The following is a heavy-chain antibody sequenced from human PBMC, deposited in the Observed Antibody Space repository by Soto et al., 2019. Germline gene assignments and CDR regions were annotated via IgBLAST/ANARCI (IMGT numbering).Heavy chain of an antibody. V-gene: IGHV3-30*18. CDR2: ISYDGSNK. CDR1: GFIFSSYG. Sequence: QVQLVESGGGVVQPGRSLRLSCAASGFIFSSYGMHWVRQAPGKGLEWVAVISYDGSNKYYADSVKGRFASSRDNSKNTLYLQMNSLRAEDTAVYYCAKCRYGGNGPEAATYFDYWGQGMLVPVSS. D-gene: IGHD4-17*01. J-gene: IGHJ4*02. CDR3: AKCRYGGNGPEAATYFDY.